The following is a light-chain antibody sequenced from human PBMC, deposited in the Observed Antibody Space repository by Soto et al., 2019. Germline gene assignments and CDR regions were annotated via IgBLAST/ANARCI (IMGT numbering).Light chain of an antibody. J-gene: IGKJ5*01. CDR2: GAS. Sequence: IVLTQSPATLSVSPGERATLSCRASQSVSSKLAWYQQKPGQAPRLLIYGASTRATGIPARFSGSGSGTEFTLIISSLQSEDSAVYYCQQYNNWPFTFGQGTQLEIK. CDR1: QSVSSK. V-gene: IGKV3-15*01. CDR3: QQYNNWPFT.